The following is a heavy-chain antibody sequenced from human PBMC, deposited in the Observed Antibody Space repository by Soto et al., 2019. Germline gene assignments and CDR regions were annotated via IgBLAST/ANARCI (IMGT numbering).Heavy chain of an antibody. Sequence: QVQLVQSGAEVKKPGSSMKVSCKASGGTFSTYTISWVRQAPRQGLQWMGGVIPIVGTVTYAQKFQGRVTITADKSTTTVYMELSNLTSDDTAVYYCAKGEGPQAVAGSLYYLGMDVRGQGTAVTVSS. D-gene: IGHD6-19*01. CDR1: GGTFSTYT. CDR2: VIPIVGTV. CDR3: AKGEGPQAVAGSLYYLGMDV. V-gene: IGHV1-69*06. J-gene: IGHJ6*02.